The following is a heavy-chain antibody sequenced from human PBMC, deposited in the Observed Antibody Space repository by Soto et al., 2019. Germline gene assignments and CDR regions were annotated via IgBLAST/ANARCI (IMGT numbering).Heavy chain of an antibody. CDR1: GFTFSSYG. J-gene: IGHJ3*02. Sequence: QVQLVESGGGVVQPGRSLRLSCAASGFTFSSYGMHWVRQAPGKGLEWVAVISYDGSNKYYADSVKGRFTISRDNSKNTRDLQMNSLRAEDTAVYYCAKDVNYGDYVGAFDIWGQGTTVTVSS. CDR2: ISYDGSNK. D-gene: IGHD4-17*01. V-gene: IGHV3-30*18. CDR3: AKDVNYGDYVGAFDI.